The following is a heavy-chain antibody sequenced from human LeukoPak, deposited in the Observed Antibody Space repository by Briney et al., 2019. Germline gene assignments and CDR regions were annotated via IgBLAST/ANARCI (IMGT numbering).Heavy chain of an antibody. CDR1: GFTFSRYS. CDR2: ISSSSSYI. V-gene: IGHV3-21*01. D-gene: IGHD5-18*01. J-gene: IGHJ6*03. Sequence: GGSLRLSCAASGFTFSRYSMNRVRQAPGKGLEWVSSISSSSSYIYYADSVRGRFTISRDNAKNSLYLQMNSLRAEDTAVYYCARVGTPMVTIVAPYYMDVWGKGTTATVSS. CDR3: ARVGTPMVTIVAPYYMDV.